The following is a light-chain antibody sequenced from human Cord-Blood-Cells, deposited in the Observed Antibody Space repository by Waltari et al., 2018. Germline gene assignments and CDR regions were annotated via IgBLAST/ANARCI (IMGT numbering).Light chain of an antibody. CDR3: GTWDSSLSAGV. V-gene: IGLV1-51*01. J-gene: IGLJ3*02. CDR1: SSNIGNNY. CDR2: DNN. Sequence: QSVLTQPPSVSAAPGQKVTISCSGSSSNIGNNYVSWYQQLPGTAPKHLSYDNNKRPSGIPDRFSGSKSGTSATLCITGLQTGDESDYYCGTWDSSLSAGVFGGGTKLTVL.